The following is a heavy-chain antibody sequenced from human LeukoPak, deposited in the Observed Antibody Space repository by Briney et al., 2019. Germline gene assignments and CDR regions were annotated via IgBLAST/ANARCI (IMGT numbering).Heavy chain of an antibody. Sequence: SETPSLTCTVSSGSISSYYWSWIRQPPGKGLEWIGYIYYSGSTNYNPSLKSRVTISVDTSKNQFSLKLSSVTAADTAVYYCARGKTYYDISKDAFDIWGQGTMVTVSS. CDR3: ARGKTYYDISKDAFDI. CDR2: IYYSGST. CDR1: SGSISSYY. D-gene: IGHD3-22*01. V-gene: IGHV4-59*01. J-gene: IGHJ3*02.